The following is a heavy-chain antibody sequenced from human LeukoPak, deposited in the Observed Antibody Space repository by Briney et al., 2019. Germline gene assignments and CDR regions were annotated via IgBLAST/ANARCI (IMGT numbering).Heavy chain of an antibody. J-gene: IGHJ4*02. CDR3: ARRDYASESYYFDY. D-gene: IGHD3-10*01. CDR2: IYPGDSDT. CDR1: GYSFTSYW. Sequence: GESLKISCKGSGYSFTSYWIGWVRQMPGKGLEWMGVIYPGDSDTRYSPSFQGQVTISADKSISTAYLQWSSLKASDTAMHYCARRDYASESYYFDYWGQGTLVTVSS. V-gene: IGHV5-51*01.